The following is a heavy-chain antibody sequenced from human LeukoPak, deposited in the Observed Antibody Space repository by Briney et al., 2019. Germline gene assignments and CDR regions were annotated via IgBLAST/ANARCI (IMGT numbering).Heavy chain of an antibody. V-gene: IGHV3-66*01. J-gene: IGHJ4*02. CDR3: ARDSGWSHYFDY. D-gene: IGHD6-19*01. CDR2: IYSGGNT. Sequence: PGGSLRLSCAASGFTVSINYMSWVRQAPGKGLEWVSVIYSGGNTYYADSVKGRFTISRDNSKNTLYLQMNSLRAEDTAVYYCARDSGWSHYFDYWGQGTLVTVSS. CDR1: GFTVSINY.